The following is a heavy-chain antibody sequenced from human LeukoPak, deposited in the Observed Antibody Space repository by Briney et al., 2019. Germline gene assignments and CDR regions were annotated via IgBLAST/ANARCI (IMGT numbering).Heavy chain of an antibody. CDR1: GFTFSSYW. V-gene: IGHV3-7*01. J-gene: IGHJ3*02. D-gene: IGHD3-16*02. Sequence: GGSLRLSCAASGFTFSSYWMHWVREAPGKGLEWVANIKQDGSEKYYVDSVKGRFTISRDNAKNTLYLQMNSLRADDTAVYYCARDQVMITFGGVIGHGAFDIWGQGAMVTVSS. CDR2: IKQDGSEK. CDR3: ARDQVMITFGGVIGHGAFDI.